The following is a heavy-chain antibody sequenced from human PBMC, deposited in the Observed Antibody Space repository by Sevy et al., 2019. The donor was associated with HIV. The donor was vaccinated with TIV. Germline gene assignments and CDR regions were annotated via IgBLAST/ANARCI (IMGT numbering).Heavy chain of an antibody. Sequence: ASVKVSCKASGFTFTSSAMQWVRQARGQRLEWIGWIVVGSGNTNYAQKFQERVTITRDMSTSTAYMELSSLRSEDTAVYYWAAGPIGYCSSTSCPPGNAFDIWGQGTMVTVSS. J-gene: IGHJ3*02. D-gene: IGHD2-2*03. CDR1: GFTFTSSA. CDR3: AAGPIGYCSSTSCPPGNAFDI. CDR2: IVVGSGNT. V-gene: IGHV1-58*02.